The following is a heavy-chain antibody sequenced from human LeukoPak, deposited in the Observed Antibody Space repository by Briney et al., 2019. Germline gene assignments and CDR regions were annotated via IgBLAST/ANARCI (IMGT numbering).Heavy chain of an antibody. D-gene: IGHD5-12*01. Sequence: RSSETLSLTCTVSGGSISSNNYYWGWIRQPPGKGLEWVGSIYYTGSTYYNPSLRSRVSISVDTSKNQFTLKLSSVTAADTAVYHCARRGVVATPDANFWGQGTLVTVSS. CDR1: GGSISSNNYY. J-gene: IGHJ4*02. CDR3: ARRGVVATPDANF. CDR2: IYYTGST. V-gene: IGHV4-39*01.